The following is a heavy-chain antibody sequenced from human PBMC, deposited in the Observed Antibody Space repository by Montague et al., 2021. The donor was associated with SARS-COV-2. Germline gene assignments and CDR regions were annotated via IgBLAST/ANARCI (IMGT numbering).Heavy chain of an antibody. J-gene: IGHJ6*03. Sequence: SETLSLTCALSGGSFSRYYWSWIRQPPGKGLEWIGEISQSGNTKYNPSLQSRVSISLDTSRNQFSLKVSSVTAADTAIYYCARLGDGIVPSPILGLGPYYACYYMDVWGKGTTVTVSS. D-gene: IGHD2-2*02. V-gene: IGHV4-34*01. CDR3: ARLGDGIVPSPILGLGPYYACYYMDV. CDR2: ISQSGNT. CDR1: GGSFSRYY.